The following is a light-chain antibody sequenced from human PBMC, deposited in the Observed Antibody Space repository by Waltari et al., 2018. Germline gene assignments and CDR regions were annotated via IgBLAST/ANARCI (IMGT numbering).Light chain of an antibody. CDR2: EDN. V-gene: IGLV6-57*03. CDR1: SGNISTTY. CDR3: QSFDSSHVV. J-gene: IGLJ2*01. Sequence: FMLTQPHSVSESPGKTVTISCTRRSGNISTTYVPWYQQRPGSAPTKVIYEDNQRPSGVPDRFSGSIDSSTNSASLIISGLKAEDEADYYCQSFDSSHVVFGGGTKLTVL.